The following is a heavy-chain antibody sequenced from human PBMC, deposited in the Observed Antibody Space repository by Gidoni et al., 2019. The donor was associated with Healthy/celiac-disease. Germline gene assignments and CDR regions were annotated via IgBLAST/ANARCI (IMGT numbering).Heavy chain of an antibody. D-gene: IGHD1-26*01. CDR3: AKDLGVSYRSHKTTNLFSAFDI. Sequence: QVQLVESGGGVVQPGRAMRLACAASGFTFSSYGMHWVRQAPGQGLEWLAVISYDGSNKYYADSVKGRFTISRDNSKNTLYLQMNSLRAEDTAVYYCAKDLGVSYRSHKTTNLFSAFDIWGQGTMVTVSS. J-gene: IGHJ3*02. V-gene: IGHV3-30*18. CDR1: GFTFSSYG. CDR2: ISYDGSNK.